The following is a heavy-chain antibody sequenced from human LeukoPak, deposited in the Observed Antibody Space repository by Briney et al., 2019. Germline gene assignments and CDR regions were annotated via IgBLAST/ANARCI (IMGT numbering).Heavy chain of an antibody. Sequence: PSETLSPTCAVYGGSFSGYYWSWIRQPPGKGLEWIGEINHSGSTNYNPSLKSRVTISVDTSKNQFSLKLSSVTAADTAVYYCARLGITMVRGVNWGQGTLVTVSS. CDR2: INHSGST. J-gene: IGHJ4*02. V-gene: IGHV4-34*01. D-gene: IGHD3-10*01. CDR3: ARLGITMVRGVN. CDR1: GGSFSGYY.